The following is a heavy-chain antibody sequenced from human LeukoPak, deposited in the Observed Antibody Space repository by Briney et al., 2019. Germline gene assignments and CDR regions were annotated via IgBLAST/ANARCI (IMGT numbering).Heavy chain of an antibody. Sequence: GGSLRLSCAASGFXFSSYGMHWVRQAPGKGLEWVAVISYDGSNKYYADSVKGRFTISRDNSKSTLYLQMNSLRAEDTAVYYCADIDAFDIWGQGTMVTVSS. J-gene: IGHJ3*02. CDR2: ISYDGSNK. CDR1: GFXFSSYG. V-gene: IGHV3-30*03. CDR3: ADIDAFDI.